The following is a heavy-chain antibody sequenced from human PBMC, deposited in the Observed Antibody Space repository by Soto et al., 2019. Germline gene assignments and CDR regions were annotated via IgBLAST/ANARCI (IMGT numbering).Heavy chain of an antibody. CDR2: IIPIFGTA. Sequence: SVKVSCKASGGTFSSYAISWVRQAPGQGLEWMGGIIPIFGTANYAQKFQSRVTITADKSTSTAYMELSSLRSEDTAVYYCARSGDYYGSGTPVPYFDYWGQGTLVTVSS. CDR1: GGTFSSYA. D-gene: IGHD3-10*01. V-gene: IGHV1-69*06. CDR3: ARSGDYYGSGTPVPYFDY. J-gene: IGHJ4*02.